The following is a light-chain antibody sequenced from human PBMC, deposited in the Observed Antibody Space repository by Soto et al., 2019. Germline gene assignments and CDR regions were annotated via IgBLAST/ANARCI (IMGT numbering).Light chain of an antibody. J-gene: IGKJ2*01. CDR1: QSVATN. CDR3: QQYNKWPYT. CDR2: GAS. V-gene: IGKV3-15*01. Sequence: EIVMTQSPATLSVSPGESATLSCRASQSVATNLAWYQQKPGQSPRLLIYGASTRATGIPAGFSGDGSGTEFTLTISSLQSEDFAVYFCQQYNKWPYTFGQGTKLEIK.